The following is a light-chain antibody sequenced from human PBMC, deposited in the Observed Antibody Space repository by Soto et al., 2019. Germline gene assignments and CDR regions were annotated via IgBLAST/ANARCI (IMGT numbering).Light chain of an antibody. CDR2: VGTGGIVG. J-gene: IGLJ1*01. Sequence: QLVLTQPPSASASLGASVTLTCTLSSGYSNYKVDWYQQRPGKGPRFVMRVGTGGIVGSKGDGIPDRFSVLGSGLNRYLTIKNIHEEDESDYHCGADHGSGSNFVYVFGTGTKLTVL. CDR3: GADHGSGSNFVYV. V-gene: IGLV9-49*01. CDR1: SGYSNYK.